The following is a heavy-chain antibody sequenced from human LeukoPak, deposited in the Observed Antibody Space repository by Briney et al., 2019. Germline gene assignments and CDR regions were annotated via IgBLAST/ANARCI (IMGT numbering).Heavy chain of an antibody. CDR2: ISGSGGST. Sequence: PGGSLRLSCAASGFTFSSYAMSWVRQAPGKGLEWVSAISGSGGSTYYADSVKGRFTISRDNSKNTLYLQMNSLRAEDTAVYYCALNRGSGWYSHYWGQGTLVTVSS. CDR3: ALNRGSGWYSHY. D-gene: IGHD6-19*01. CDR1: GFTFSSYA. V-gene: IGHV3-23*01. J-gene: IGHJ4*02.